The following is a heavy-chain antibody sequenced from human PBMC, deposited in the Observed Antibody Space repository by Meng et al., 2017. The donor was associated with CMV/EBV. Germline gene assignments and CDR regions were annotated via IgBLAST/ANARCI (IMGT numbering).Heavy chain of an antibody. CDR2: ISYDGSNK. CDR3: ARERLLRWGGAFDI. D-gene: IGHD2-21*01. CDR1: GFTFSSYA. J-gene: IGHJ3*02. Sequence: GGSLRLSCAASGFTFSSYAMHWVRQAPGKGLEWVAVISYDGSNKYYADYVKGRFTISRDNSKNTLYLQMNSLRAEDTAVYYCARERLLRWGGAFDIWGQGTMVTVSS. V-gene: IGHV3-30-3*01.